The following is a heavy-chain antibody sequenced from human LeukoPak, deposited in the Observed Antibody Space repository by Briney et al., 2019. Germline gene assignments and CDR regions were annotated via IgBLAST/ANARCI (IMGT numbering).Heavy chain of an antibody. J-gene: IGHJ6*02. Sequence: SETLSLTCAVYGGSFSGYYWSWIRQPPGKGLEWIGEINHSGYTNYNPSLKRRVTISVDTSKNQFSLKLSSVTAADTAVYYCARRTRGYSYGPYYYGMDVWGQGTTVTVSS. CDR3: ARRTRGYSYGPYYYGMDV. D-gene: IGHD5-18*01. CDR2: INHSGYT. CDR1: GGSFSGYY. V-gene: IGHV4-34*01.